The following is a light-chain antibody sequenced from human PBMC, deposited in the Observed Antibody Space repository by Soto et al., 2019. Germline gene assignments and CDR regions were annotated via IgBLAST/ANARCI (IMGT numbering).Light chain of an antibody. CDR2: DAS. Sequence: DIQMTQSPSTLSASVGDRVTITCRASQTISNWLAWYQQKPGKAPKLLIYDASSLPSGVPPRFSGSGFGTDFTLTISSLQPGDFATDYCQQYSIYPYTFGQGTALEIK. CDR3: QQYSIYPYT. V-gene: IGKV1-5*01. CDR1: QTISNW. J-gene: IGKJ2*01.